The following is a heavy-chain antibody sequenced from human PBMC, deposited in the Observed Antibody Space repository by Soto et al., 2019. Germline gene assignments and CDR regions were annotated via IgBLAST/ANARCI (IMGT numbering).Heavy chain of an antibody. V-gene: IGHV3-23*01. CDR2: ISGSGGST. J-gene: IGHJ4*02. Sequence: GGSLRLSCAASGFTFSDYYMSWIRQAPGKGLEWVSAISGSGGSTYYADSVKGRFTISRDNSKNTLYLQMYSLRAEDTAVYYCAKELVITYQLLWSHDYWGQGTLVTVSS. CDR1: GFTFSDYY. D-gene: IGHD2-2*01. CDR3: AKELVITYQLLWSHDY.